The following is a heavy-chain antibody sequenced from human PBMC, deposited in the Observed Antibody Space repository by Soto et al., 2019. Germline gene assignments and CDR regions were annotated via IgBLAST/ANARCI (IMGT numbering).Heavy chain of an antibody. D-gene: IGHD4-17*01. CDR2: IYYSGST. V-gene: IGHV4-39*02. J-gene: IGHJ4*02. CDR3: AREEAVTTLGGLDY. CDR1: GGSISSSSYY. Sequence: SETLSLTCTVSGGSISSSSYYWGWIRQPPGKGLEWIGSIYYSGSTYYNPSLKSRVTISVDTSKNQFSLKLSSVTAADTAVYYCAREEAVTTLGGLDYWGQGTLVTVSS.